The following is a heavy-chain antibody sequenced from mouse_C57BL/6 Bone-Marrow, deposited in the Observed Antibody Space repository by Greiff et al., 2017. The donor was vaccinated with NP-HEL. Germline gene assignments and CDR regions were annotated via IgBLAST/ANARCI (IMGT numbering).Heavy chain of an antibody. J-gene: IGHJ4*01. Sequence: QVQLQQSGAELVKPGASVKMSCKASGYTFTSYWITWVKQRPGQGLEWIGDIYPGSGSTNYNEKFKSKATLTVDTSSSTAYMQLSSLTSEDSAVYYCARDYEDYYAMDYWGQGTSVTVSS. CDR2: IYPGSGST. V-gene: IGHV1-55*01. CDR1: GYTFTSYW. D-gene: IGHD1-1*01. CDR3: ARDYEDYYAMDY.